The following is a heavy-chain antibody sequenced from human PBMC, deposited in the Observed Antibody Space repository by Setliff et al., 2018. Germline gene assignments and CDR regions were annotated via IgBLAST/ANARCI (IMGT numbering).Heavy chain of an antibody. Sequence: SETLSLTCTVYGGSFSDYYWGWIRQPPGKGLEWIAEINHSGSTNYNPSLKSRVTISVDTSRSQFSLELTSVTAADTALYYCAREGDTSGYYYGGGFDYWGQGTLVTVSS. D-gene: IGHD3-22*01. CDR2: INHSGST. V-gene: IGHV4-34*01. CDR1: GGSFSDYY. CDR3: AREGDTSGYYYGGGFDY. J-gene: IGHJ4*02.